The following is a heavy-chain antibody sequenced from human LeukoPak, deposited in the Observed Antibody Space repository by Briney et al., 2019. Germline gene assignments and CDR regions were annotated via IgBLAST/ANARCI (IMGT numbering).Heavy chain of an antibody. J-gene: IGHJ5*02. CDR1: GGSFSGYY. CDR2: INHSGST. V-gene: IGHV4-34*01. Sequence: SETLSLTCAVYGGSFSGYYWSWIRQPPGKGLEWIGEINHSGSTNYNPSLKSRVTIPVDTSKNQFSLKLSSVTAADTAVYYCARGTGASWFDPWGQGTLVTVSS. CDR3: ARGTGASWFDP.